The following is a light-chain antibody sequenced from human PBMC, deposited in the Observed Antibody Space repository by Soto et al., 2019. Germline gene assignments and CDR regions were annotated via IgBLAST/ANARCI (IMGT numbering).Light chain of an antibody. V-gene: IGLV1-40*01. CDR3: QSYDSSLSGWV. Sequence: QSVLTQPPSVSGPPGQKVTISGTRSSSNIGAAYDVHWYQHLPGTAPKLLIYGNNNRPSGVPDRFSGSKSGTSASLAITGLQAEDEADYYCQSYDSSLSGWVFGGGTKLTVL. CDR2: GNN. J-gene: IGLJ3*02. CDR1: SSNIGAAYD.